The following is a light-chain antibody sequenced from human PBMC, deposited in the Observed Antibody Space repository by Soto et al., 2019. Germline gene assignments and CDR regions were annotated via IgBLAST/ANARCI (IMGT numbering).Light chain of an antibody. CDR1: QSVTGSY. V-gene: IGKV3-20*01. Sequence: EVVLTHSPGTLSLSPGERATLSFSASQSVTGSYLAWYQQKPGQPPRLLIYAASSRATGIPDRLSGSGSGTDFTLTISRLEPEDLAVYYCQQYGNAPWTFGQGTKVDIK. CDR2: AAS. CDR3: QQYGNAPWT. J-gene: IGKJ1*01.